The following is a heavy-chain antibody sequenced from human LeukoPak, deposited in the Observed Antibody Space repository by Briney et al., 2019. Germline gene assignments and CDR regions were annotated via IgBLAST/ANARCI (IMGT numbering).Heavy chain of an antibody. D-gene: IGHD6-13*01. V-gene: IGHV4-59*08. CDR3: ARHGRGVDSSSWYDY. CDR2: IYYSGST. Sequence: SETLSLTCTVSGGSLSSYYWSWIRQPPGKGLEWIGYIYYSGSTNYNPSLKSRVTISVDTSKNQFSLKLSSVTAADTAVYYCARHGRGVDSSSWYDYWGQGTLVTVSS. J-gene: IGHJ4*02. CDR1: GGSLSSYY.